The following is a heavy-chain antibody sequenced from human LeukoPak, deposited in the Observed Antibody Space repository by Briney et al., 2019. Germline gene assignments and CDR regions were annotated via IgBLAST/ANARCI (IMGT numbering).Heavy chain of an antibody. CDR1: GFTSSDAW. J-gene: IGHJ4*02. Sequence: PGGTLRLSCAASGFTSSDAWMSWVRRAPGKGLESVGRVKTKTYGGTTDYSAPVKGRFTISRDDSKNTLYLQMNSLKTEDTALYYCTTDRGSGWYWGQGTLVTVSS. V-gene: IGHV3-15*01. CDR2: VKTKTYGGTT. CDR3: TTDRGSGWY. D-gene: IGHD6-19*01.